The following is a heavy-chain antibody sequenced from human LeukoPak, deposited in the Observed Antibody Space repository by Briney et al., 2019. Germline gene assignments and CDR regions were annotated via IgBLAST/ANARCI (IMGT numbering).Heavy chain of an antibody. V-gene: IGHV4-34*01. D-gene: IGHD4-23*01. CDR1: GGSFSGYY. CDR3: ARATDHAGNPNFDY. Sequence: PSETLSLTCAVYGGSFSGYYWSWIRQPPGKGLEWIGEMNHSGSTNYNPSLKSRVTISVDTSKNQFSLKLSSVTAADTAVYYCARATDHAGNPNFDYWGQGTLVTVSS. J-gene: IGHJ4*02. CDR2: MNHSGST.